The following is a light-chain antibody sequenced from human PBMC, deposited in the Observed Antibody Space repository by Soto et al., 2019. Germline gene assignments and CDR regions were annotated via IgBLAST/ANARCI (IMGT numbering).Light chain of an antibody. CDR1: NSSIGNNC. CDR2: DNN. V-gene: IGLV1-51*01. CDR3: GTWDSSLSAGV. Sequence: QAVLTQPPSVSATPGQTVTISCSGSNSSIGNNCVSWYQQLAGTAPKLLIYDNNKRPSEIPDRFSGSKSGTSATLGITGLQTGDEADYYCGTWDSSLSAGVFGTGTKLTVL. J-gene: IGLJ1*01.